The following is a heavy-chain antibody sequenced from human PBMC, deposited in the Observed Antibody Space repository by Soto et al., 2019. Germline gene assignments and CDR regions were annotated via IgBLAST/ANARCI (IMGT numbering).Heavy chain of an antibody. Sequence: QGQLVQAGDEVKKPGASVKVSCKASGYLFVNYGIPWVRLAPGQGLEWIGGISPDTGNTHTATKVQGRLTMTTDTATSTAYIVLGGLKPDDTAVYCCLMVDNYVTPPPQYVWGQGTTVTVSS. CDR3: LMVDNYVTPPPQYV. CDR1: GYLFVNYG. V-gene: IGHV1-18*01. CDR2: ISPDTGNT. D-gene: IGHD3-16*01. J-gene: IGHJ6*02.